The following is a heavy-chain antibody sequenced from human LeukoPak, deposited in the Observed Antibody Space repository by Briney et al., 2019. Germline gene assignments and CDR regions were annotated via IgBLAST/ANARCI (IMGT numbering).Heavy chain of an antibody. V-gene: IGHV4-39*01. J-gene: IGHJ4*02. CDR1: SASISSSRYN. Sequence: EILSLTRTIRSASISSSRYNWGGIGPPTGKGLEWIGSIYYSGSTYYNPSLKSRVTISVDTSKHQFSLNPSSVTAADTAVYYCARLYYDSSGYYLICYFDYWGQGTLVTVSS. CDR2: IYYSGST. CDR3: ARLYYDSSGYYLICYFDY. D-gene: IGHD3-22*01.